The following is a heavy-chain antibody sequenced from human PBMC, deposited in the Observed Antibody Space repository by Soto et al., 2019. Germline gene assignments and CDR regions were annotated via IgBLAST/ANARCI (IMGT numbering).Heavy chain of an antibody. Sequence: ASLKVSCTASGGTFSSYAISWVRQAPGQGLEWMGGIIPIFGTANYAQKFQGRVTITADKSTSTAYMELSSLRSEDTAVYYCARDNYSDSSGYWRDGAFGYWGHGTLVTVSS. CDR1: GGTFSSYA. J-gene: IGHJ4*03. V-gene: IGHV1-69*06. CDR3: ARDNYSDSSGYWRDGAFGY. D-gene: IGHD3-22*01. CDR2: IIPIFGTA.